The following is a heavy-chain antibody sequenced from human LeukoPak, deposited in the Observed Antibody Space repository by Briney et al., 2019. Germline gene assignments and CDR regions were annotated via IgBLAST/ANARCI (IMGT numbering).Heavy chain of an antibody. J-gene: IGHJ4*02. CDR1: GFTVSSNY. CDR2: IYSGGST. V-gene: IGHV3-53*01. CDR3: ASEGSSGYYYRTFDY. Sequence: PGGSLRLSCAASGFTVSSNYMIWVRQAPGKGLEWVSVIYSGGSTYYADSVKGRFTISRDNSKNTLYLQMNSLRAEDTAVYYCASEGSSGYYYRTFDYWGQGTLVTVSS. D-gene: IGHD3-22*01.